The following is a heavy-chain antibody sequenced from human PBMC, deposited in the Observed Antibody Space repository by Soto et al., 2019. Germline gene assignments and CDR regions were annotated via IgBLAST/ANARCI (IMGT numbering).Heavy chain of an antibody. CDR3: ARVFDSYYYYYYMDV. CDR2: INHSGST. J-gene: IGHJ6*03. Sequence: SETLSLTCAVYGGSFSGYYWSWIRQPPGKGLEWIGEINHSGSTNYNPSLKSRVTISVDTSKNQFSLKLSSVTAADTAVYYCARVFDSYYYYYYMDVWGKGTTVTVSS. D-gene: IGHD3-9*01. CDR1: GGSFSGYY. V-gene: IGHV4-34*01.